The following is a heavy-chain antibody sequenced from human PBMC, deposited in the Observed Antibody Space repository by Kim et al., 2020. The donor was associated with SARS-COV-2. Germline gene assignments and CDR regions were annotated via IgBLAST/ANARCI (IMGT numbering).Heavy chain of an antibody. D-gene: IGHD3-22*01. CDR2: IYYSGST. Sequence: SETLSLTCTVSGGSISSSSYYWGWIRQPPGKGLEWIGSIYYSGSTYYNPSLKSRVTISVDTSKNQFSLKLSSVTAADTAVYYCARRGGSSGYSPWGQGTLVTVSS. J-gene: IGHJ5*02. V-gene: IGHV4-39*01. CDR1: GGSISSSSYY. CDR3: ARRGGSSGYSP.